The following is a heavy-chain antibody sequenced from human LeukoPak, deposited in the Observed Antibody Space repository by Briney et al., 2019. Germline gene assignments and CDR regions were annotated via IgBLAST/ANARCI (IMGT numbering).Heavy chain of an antibody. CDR1: GYTFTSYD. Sequence: ASVKVSCKXSGYTFTSYDINWVRQATGQGLEWMGWMNPNSGNTGYAQKFQGRVTMTRNTSISTAYMELSSLRSEDTAVYYCARGLFSLYYYDSSGYSDFDYWGQGTLVTVSS. J-gene: IGHJ4*02. V-gene: IGHV1-8*01. D-gene: IGHD3-22*01. CDR2: MNPNSGNT. CDR3: ARGLFSLYYYDSSGYSDFDY.